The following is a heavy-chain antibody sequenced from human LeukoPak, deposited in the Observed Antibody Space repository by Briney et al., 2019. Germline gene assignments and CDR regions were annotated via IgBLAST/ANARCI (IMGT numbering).Heavy chain of an antibody. CDR2: INHSGST. Sequence: SETLSLTCAVHGGSFSGYYWSWIRQPPGKGLEWIGEINHSGSTNYNPSLKSRVTISVDTSKNQFSLKLSSVTAADTAVYYCARQRRVRGAKEVYYYYYYYMDVWGKGTTVTISS. CDR1: GGSFSGYY. CDR3: ARQRRVRGAKEVYYYYYYYMDV. D-gene: IGHD3-10*01. V-gene: IGHV4-34*01. J-gene: IGHJ6*03.